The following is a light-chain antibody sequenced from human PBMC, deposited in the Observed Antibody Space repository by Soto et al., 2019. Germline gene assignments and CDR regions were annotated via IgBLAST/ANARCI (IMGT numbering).Light chain of an antibody. Sequence: QSVLTQPPSVSEAPRPRVTISCSGSSSNVGNNAVNWYQQLPGKAPKLLIYYDDLLPSGVSDRFSGSKSGTSASLAISGLQSADEADYYCAVWDDSLNGVVFGGGTKLTVL. V-gene: IGLV1-36*01. CDR3: AVWDDSLNGVV. CDR1: SSNVGNNA. J-gene: IGLJ2*01. CDR2: YDD.